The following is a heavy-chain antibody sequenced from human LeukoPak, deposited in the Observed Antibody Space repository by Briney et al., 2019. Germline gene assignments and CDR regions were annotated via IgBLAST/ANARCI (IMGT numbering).Heavy chain of an antibody. D-gene: IGHD1-26*01. CDR1: GFTFSSYG. J-gene: IGHJ6*02. V-gene: IGHV3-33*01. CDR2: IWYDGSNK. Sequence: GRSLRLSCAASGFTFSSYGMHWVRQAPGKGLEWVAVIWYDGSNKYYADSVKGRSTISRDNSKNTLYLQMNSLRAEDTAVYYCARGERSYYYYGMDVWGQGTTVTVSS. CDR3: ARGERSYYYYGMDV.